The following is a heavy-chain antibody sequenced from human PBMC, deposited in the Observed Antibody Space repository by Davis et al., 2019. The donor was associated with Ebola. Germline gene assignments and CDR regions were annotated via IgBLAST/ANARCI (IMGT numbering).Heavy chain of an antibody. CDR3: ARDEFDY. J-gene: IGHJ4*02. CDR1: GGTLRSYA. CDR2: INTGNGNT. V-gene: IGHV1-3*04. Sequence: ASVKVSCKASGGTLRSYAISWVRQAPGQGLEWMGWINTGNGNTEYSQKFQGRVTITRDTSASTAYMELSSLRSEDTAVYFCARDEFDYWGQGTLVTVSS.